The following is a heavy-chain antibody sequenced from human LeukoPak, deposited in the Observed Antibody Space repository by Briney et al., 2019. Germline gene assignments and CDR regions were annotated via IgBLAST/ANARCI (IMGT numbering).Heavy chain of an antibody. CDR3: ARGRSTSDWFDP. CDR2: MNPNSGNT. D-gene: IGHD2-2*01. Sequence: ASVKVSCKASGYTFTGYYMHWVRQAPGQGLEWMGWMNPNSGNTGYAQKFQGRVTITRNTSISTAYMELSSLRSEDTAVYYCARGRSTSDWFDPWGQGTLVTVSS. CDR1: GYTFTGYY. V-gene: IGHV1-8*03. J-gene: IGHJ5*02.